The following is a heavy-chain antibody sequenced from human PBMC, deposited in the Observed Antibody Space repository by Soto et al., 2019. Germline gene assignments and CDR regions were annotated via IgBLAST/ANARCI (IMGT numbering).Heavy chain of an antibody. D-gene: IGHD2-15*01. Sequence: PGGSLRLSCVGSGFTFSNFGMHWVRQAPGKGLEWVAGISYDGRSESYVDSVRGRFTLSRDNSKNTLSLQMISLRPEDTGVYYCAKDLDVVMVLSATRGLDVWGQGIKVTVSS. CDR1: GFTFSNFG. J-gene: IGHJ6*02. CDR2: ISYDGRSE. V-gene: IGHV3-30*18. CDR3: AKDLDVVMVLSATRGLDV.